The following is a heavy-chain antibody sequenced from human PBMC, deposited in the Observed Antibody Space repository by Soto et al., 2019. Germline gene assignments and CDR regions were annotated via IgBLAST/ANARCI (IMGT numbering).Heavy chain of an antibody. J-gene: IGHJ6*01. D-gene: IGHD1-26*01. CDR3: TRGLLGGAPSYTFHGMDV. Sequence: ESGGGLVQPGGSLRLSCAASGFTFSDHYMDWVRQAPGKGLEWVARSRNRVNSHTTEYAASVKGRFTISRDESKSSLYLQMNSLKFEDTAVYYCTRGLLGGAPSYTFHGMDVWGQGTTVTVSS. CDR2: SRNRVNSHTT. CDR1: GFTFSDHY. V-gene: IGHV3-72*01.